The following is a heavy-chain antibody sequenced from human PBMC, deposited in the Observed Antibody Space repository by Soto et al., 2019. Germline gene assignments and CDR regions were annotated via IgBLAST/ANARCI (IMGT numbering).Heavy chain of an antibody. Sequence: QVQLQESGPGLVKPSQTLSLTCTVSGGSISSGGYYWSWIRQHPGKGLEWIGYIYYSGSTYYNPSLKSRVTISVETSKNQFSLKLSSVTAADTAVYYCARGSPALYYYYGMDVWGQGTTVTVSS. D-gene: IGHD3-10*01. V-gene: IGHV4-31*03. CDR2: IYYSGST. CDR1: GGSISSGGYY. J-gene: IGHJ6*02. CDR3: ARGSPALYYYYGMDV.